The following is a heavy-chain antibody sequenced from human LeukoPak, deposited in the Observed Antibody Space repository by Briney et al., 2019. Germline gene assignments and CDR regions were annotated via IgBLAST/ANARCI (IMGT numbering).Heavy chain of an antibody. V-gene: IGHV4-61*02. J-gene: IGHJ4*02. CDR2: IYTSEST. D-gene: IGHD4-17*01. CDR3: AREGIYGDYRH. Sequence: PSETLSLTCSVSGGSISSSNYYWSWIRQPAGKGLEWIGRIYTSESTNYNPSLKSRVTISVDTSRNQSSLKLSSVTAADTAVYYCAREGIYGDYRHWGQGTLVTVSS. CDR1: GGSISSSNYY.